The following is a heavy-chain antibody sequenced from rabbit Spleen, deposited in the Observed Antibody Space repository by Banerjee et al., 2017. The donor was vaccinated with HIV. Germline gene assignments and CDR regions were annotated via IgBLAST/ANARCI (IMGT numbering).Heavy chain of an antibody. V-gene: IGHV1S40*01. Sequence: QSLEESGGGLVKPGASLTLTCKASGFSFNSGYDMCWVRQAPGKGLEWIACIYAGSSGNTYSATWAKGRFTISKPSSTTVTLQMTSLTAVDTATYFCARDTGTSFSTYGMDLWGPGTLVTVS. CDR3: ARDTGTSFSTYGMDL. CDR1: GFSFNSGYD. J-gene: IGHJ6*01. D-gene: IGHD8-1*01. CDR2: IYAGSSGNT.